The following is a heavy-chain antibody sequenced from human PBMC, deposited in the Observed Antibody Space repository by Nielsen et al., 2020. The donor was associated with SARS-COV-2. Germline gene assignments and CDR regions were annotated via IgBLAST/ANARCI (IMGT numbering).Heavy chain of an antibody. CDR1: GFTFSSYA. CDR3: ARDPTYYYGSGSYYKPRYFDY. Sequence: GESLKISCAAPGFTFSSYAMHWVRQAPGKGLEWVAVISYDGSNKYYADSVKGRFTISRDNSKNTLYLQMNSLRAEDTAVYYCARDPTYYYGSGSYYKPRYFDYWGQGTLVTVSS. V-gene: IGHV3-30-3*01. CDR2: ISYDGSNK. D-gene: IGHD3-10*01. J-gene: IGHJ4*02.